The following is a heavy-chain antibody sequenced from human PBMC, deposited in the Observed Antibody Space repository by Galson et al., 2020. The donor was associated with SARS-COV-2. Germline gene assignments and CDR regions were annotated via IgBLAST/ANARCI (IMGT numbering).Heavy chain of an antibody. CDR1: GFTFSSYS. Sequence: GESLKISCAASGFTFSSYSMNWVRQAPGKGLEWVSSISSSSSYIYYADSVKGRFTISRDNAKNSLYLQMNSLRAEDTAVYYCARDGSGVYYYYYMYVWGKGTTVTISS. CDR3: ARDGSGVYYYYYMYV. CDR2: ISSSSSYI. V-gene: IGHV3-21*01. J-gene: IGHJ6*03. D-gene: IGHD3-10*01.